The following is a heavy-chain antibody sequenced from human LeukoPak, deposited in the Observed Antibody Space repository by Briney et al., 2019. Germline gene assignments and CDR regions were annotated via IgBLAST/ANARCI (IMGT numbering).Heavy chain of an antibody. V-gene: IGHV4-34*01. Sequence: SETLSLTCAVYGGSFSGYYWSWIRQPPGKGLEWIGYIYHSGSTNYNPSLKSRVTISVDTSKNQFSPKLSSVTAADTAVYYCARGGGYASPIGYWGQGALVTVSS. CDR1: GGSFSGYY. J-gene: IGHJ4*02. CDR3: ARGGGYASPIGY. CDR2: IYHSGST. D-gene: IGHD5-12*01.